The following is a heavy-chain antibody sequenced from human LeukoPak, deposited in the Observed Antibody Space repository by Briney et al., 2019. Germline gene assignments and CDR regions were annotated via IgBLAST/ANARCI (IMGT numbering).Heavy chain of an antibody. D-gene: IGHD6-13*01. CDR3: AMVGIAAAGSVSLPFDY. J-gene: IGHJ4*02. V-gene: IGHV3-21*01. Sequence: GGSLRLSCVASGFTFSSYSMNWVRQAPGKGLEWVSSISSSSSYIYYADSVKGRFTISRDNAKNSLYLQMNSLRAEDTAVYYCAMVGIAAAGSVSLPFDYWGQGTLVTVSS. CDR1: GFTFSSYS. CDR2: ISSSSSYI.